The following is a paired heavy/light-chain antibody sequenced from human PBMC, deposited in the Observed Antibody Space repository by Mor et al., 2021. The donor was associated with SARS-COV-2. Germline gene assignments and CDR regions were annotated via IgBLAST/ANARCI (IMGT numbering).Light chain of an antibody. CDR1: QDITND. J-gene: IGKJ1*01. CDR3: LQDNTYPWT. Sequence: IQMTQSPSTLSASVGDRVTITCRTSQDITNDLGWYQQKPGKAPRLLIYAASTLHRGVPSRFSGSGSGTDFTLTISSLQPEDFATYYCLQDNTYPWTFGQGTKVEIK. V-gene: IGKV1-6*01. CDR2: AAS.
Heavy chain of an antibody. D-gene: IGHD3-3*01. Sequence: EVQLVESGGGLVQPGGSLRLSCAASGFTFSDYWMAWVRQVPGKGLEWVANIRQDSSSIFFLDSVKGRFTISRDNAKNLLSLQMDSLRAEDTARYYCARFDMTGTSDFFDSWGQGTLVTVSS. CDR1: GFTFSDYW. CDR2: IRQDSSSI. CDR3: ARFDMTGTSDFFDS. J-gene: IGHJ4*02. V-gene: IGHV3-7*04.